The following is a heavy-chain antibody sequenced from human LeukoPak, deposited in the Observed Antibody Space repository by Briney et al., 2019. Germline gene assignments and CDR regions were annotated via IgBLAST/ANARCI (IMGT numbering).Heavy chain of an antibody. CDR3: ANSSPSAAVAGPPDLEYFQH. CDR2: ISGSGGST. J-gene: IGHJ1*01. Sequence: GGSLRLSCAASGFTFSSYAMSWVRQAPGKGLEWVSAISGSGGSTYYADSVKGRFTISRDNSKNTLYLQMNSLRAEDTAVYYCANSSPSAAVAGPPDLEYFQHWGQGTLVTASS. V-gene: IGHV3-23*01. D-gene: IGHD6-19*01. CDR1: GFTFSSYA.